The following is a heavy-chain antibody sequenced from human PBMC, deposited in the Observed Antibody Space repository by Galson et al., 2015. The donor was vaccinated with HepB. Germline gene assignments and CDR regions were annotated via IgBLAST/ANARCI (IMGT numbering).Heavy chain of an antibody. V-gene: IGHV3-9*01. CDR1: GFTFDDYT. CDR3: AKGSHYYYMDV. Sequence: SLRLSCAASGFTFDDYTMHWVRQAPGKGLEWVSGISWNSGDIGYADSVKGRFTISRDNAKTSLYLHMNSLRVEDTALYYCAKGSHYYYMDVWGKGTTVTVSS. CDR2: ISWNSGDI. J-gene: IGHJ6*03.